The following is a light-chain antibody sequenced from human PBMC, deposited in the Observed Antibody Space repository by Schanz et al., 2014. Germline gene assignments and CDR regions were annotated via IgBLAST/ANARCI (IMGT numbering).Light chain of an antibody. CDR2: STS. Sequence: IVLTQSPGTLSLSPGERATLSCRASQSVSSRYLAWYQQKPGQAPRLLIHSTSIRATGIPDRFSGIGSGTEFTLTISSLQSEDFAVYYCQQYNNWPPGNTFGQGTKLEIK. J-gene: IGKJ2*01. V-gene: IGKV3D-15*01. CDR3: QQYNNWPPGNT. CDR1: QSVSSRY.